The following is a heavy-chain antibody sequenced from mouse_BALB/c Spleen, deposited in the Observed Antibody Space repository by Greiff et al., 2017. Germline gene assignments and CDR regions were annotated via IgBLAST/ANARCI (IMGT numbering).Heavy chain of an antibody. CDR1: GFTFSSYG. D-gene: IGHD2-4*01. CDR3: ARDRGIYYDYDEGYFDY. CDR2: INSNGGST. V-gene: IGHV5-6-3*01. J-gene: IGHJ2*01. Sequence: EVQRVESGGGLVQPGGSLKLSCAASGFTFSSYGMSWVRQTPDKRLELVATINSNGGSTYYPDSVKGRFTISRDNAKNTLYLQMSSLKSEDTAMYYCARDRGIYYDYDEGYFDYWGQGTTLTVSS.